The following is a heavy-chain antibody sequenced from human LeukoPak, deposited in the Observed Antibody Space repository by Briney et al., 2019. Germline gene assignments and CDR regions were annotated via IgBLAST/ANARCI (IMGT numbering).Heavy chain of an antibody. Sequence: GGSLRLSCAASGFTFSSYWMSWVRQAPGKGLEWVSAISGSGGSTYYADSVKGRFTISRDNSKNTLYLQMNSLRAEDTAVYYCAKAGGDTMVRGVISHFDYWGQGTLVTVSS. CDR2: ISGSGGST. D-gene: IGHD3-10*01. J-gene: IGHJ4*01. CDR3: AKAGGDTMVRGVISHFDY. CDR1: GFTFSSYW. V-gene: IGHV3-23*01.